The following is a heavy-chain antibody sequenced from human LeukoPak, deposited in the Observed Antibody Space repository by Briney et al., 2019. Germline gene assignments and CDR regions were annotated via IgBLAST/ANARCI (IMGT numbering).Heavy chain of an antibody. CDR1: GFTFSSYS. D-gene: IGHD3-10*01. J-gene: IGHJ4*02. CDR2: ISSSSSYI. CDR3: ARSWPGGIYFDY. Sequence: GGSLRLSCAASGFTFSSYSMSWVGQAPGKGLEWVSSISSSSSYIYYADSVKGRFTISRDNAKNSLYLQMNSLRAEDTAVYYCARSWPGGIYFDYWGQGTLVTVSS. V-gene: IGHV3-21*01.